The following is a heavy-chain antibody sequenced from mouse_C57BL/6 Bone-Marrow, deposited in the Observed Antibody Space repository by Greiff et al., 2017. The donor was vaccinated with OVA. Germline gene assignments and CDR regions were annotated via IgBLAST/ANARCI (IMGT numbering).Heavy chain of an antibody. D-gene: IGHD4-1*01. V-gene: IGHV1-22*01. CDR1: GYTFTDYN. Sequence: EVQLQQSGPELVKPGASVKMSCKASGYTFTDYNMHWVKQSHGKSLEWIGYINPNNGGTSYNQKFKGKATLTVNKSSSTAYMELRSLTSEDSAVYYCASGGWDGSLYFDYWGQGTTLTVSS. CDR3: ASGGWDGSLYFDY. CDR2: INPNNGGT. J-gene: IGHJ2*01.